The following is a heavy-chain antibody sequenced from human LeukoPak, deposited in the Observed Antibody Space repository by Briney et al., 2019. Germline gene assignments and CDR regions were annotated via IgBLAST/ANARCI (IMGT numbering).Heavy chain of an antibody. CDR3: AKDLGLGDI. D-gene: IGHD3/OR15-3a*01. CDR1: GFTFSSYA. Sequence: PGGSLRLSCAASGFTFSSYAMSWVRQAPGKGLEYVSSISGSGGSTYYADSVKGRFTISRDDSKNMLYLQMNCLRAEDTAMYYCAKDLGLGDIWGQGTMVTVSS. J-gene: IGHJ3*02. CDR2: ISGSGGST. V-gene: IGHV3-23*01.